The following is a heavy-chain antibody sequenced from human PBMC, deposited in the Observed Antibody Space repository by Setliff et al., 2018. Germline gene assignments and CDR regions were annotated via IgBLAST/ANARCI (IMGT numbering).Heavy chain of an antibody. D-gene: IGHD4-17*01. CDR3: AREVLSTVVAWDY. CDR2: TIPMFGTT. Sequence: SVKVSCKASGATFSSYGISWVRQAPGQGLEWMGGTIPMFGTTEYAQKFQGRLTIITDESTNTAFMQLSSLRSDDTAVYYCAREVLSTVVAWDYWGQGTLVTVSS. V-gene: IGHV1-69*05. CDR1: GATFSSYG. J-gene: IGHJ4*02.